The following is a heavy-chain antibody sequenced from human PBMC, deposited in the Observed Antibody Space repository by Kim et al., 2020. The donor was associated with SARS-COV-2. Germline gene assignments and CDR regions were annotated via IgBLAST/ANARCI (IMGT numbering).Heavy chain of an antibody. Sequence: SVKVSCKASGGTFSSYAISWVRQAPGQGLEWMGGIIPIFGTANYAQKFQGRVTITADESTSTAYMELSSLRYEDTAVYYCARDRDGDSGAFDIWGQGTMVTVSS. V-gene: IGHV1-69*13. D-gene: IGHD4-17*01. CDR2: IIPIFGTA. CDR3: ARDRDGDSGAFDI. CDR1: GGTFSSYA. J-gene: IGHJ3*02.